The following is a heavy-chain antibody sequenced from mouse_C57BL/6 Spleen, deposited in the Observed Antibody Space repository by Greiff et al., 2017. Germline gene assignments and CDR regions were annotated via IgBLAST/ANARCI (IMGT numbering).Heavy chain of an antibody. D-gene: IGHD2-1*01. CDR1: GYTFTSYW. V-gene: IGHV1-50*01. CDR2: IDPSDSYT. J-gene: IGHJ4*01. CDR3: ARSDGNYVYAMGY. Sequence: QVQLQQPGAELVKPGASVKLSCKASGYTFTSYWMQWVKQRPGQGLEWIGEIDPSDSYTNYNQKFKGKATLTVDTSASTAYMQLSSLTSEDSAVYYCARSDGNYVYAMGYWGQGASVTVSS.